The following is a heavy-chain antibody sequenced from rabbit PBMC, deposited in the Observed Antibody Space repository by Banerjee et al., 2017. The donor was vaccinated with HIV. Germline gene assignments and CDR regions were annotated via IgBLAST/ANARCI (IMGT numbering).Heavy chain of an antibody. Sequence: QEQLEESGGDLVKPEGSLTLTCTASGFSFSNKYVMCWVRQAPGKGLEWIACINTSSGNTVYATWAKGRFTISRTSSTTVALQMTSLTAADTATYFCARNYAVYGDPFNLWGPGTLVTVS. V-gene: IGHV1S45*01. CDR2: INTSSGNT. CDR3: ARNYAVYGDPFNL. D-gene: IGHD2-1*01. CDR1: GFSFSNKYV. J-gene: IGHJ4*01.